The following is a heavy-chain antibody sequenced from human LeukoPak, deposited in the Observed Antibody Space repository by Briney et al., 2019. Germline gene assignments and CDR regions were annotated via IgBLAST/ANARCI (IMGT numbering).Heavy chain of an antibody. CDR2: ISGSGGST. Sequence: GGSLRLSCAASGFTFNNYAMSWVRQAPGKGLEWVSGISGSGGSTYYADSVKGRFTISRDNSKNTLYLQMNSLRAEDTAVYYCAKYPYYDFWSGYSKWFDTWGQGTLVTVSS. D-gene: IGHD3-3*01. J-gene: IGHJ5*02. V-gene: IGHV3-23*01. CDR3: AKYPYYDFWSGYSKWFDT. CDR1: GFTFNNYA.